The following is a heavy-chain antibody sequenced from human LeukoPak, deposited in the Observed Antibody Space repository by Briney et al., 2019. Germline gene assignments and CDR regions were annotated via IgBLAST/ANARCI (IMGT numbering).Heavy chain of an antibody. J-gene: IGHJ4*02. D-gene: IGHD3-22*01. CDR2: ISGSGGST. Sequence: ETLSLTCTVSGGSISSSSYYWGWIRQPPGKGLEWVSAISGSGGSTYYADSVKGRFTISRDNSKNTLYLQMNSLRAEDTAVYYCAKRPRQLYDSSGYYDYWGQGTLVTVSS. CDR1: GGSISSSSYY. CDR3: AKRPRQLYDSSGYYDY. V-gene: IGHV3-23*01.